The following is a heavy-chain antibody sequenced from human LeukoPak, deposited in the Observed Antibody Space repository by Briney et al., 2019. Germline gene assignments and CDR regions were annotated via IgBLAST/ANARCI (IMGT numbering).Heavy chain of an antibody. CDR2: IRYDGSYK. J-gene: IGHJ4*02. D-gene: IGHD3-3*01. CDR3: AKGSSIFGVGGGHEY. V-gene: IGHV3-30*02. CDR1: GFTFSNYG. Sequence: PGGSLRLSCAASGFTFSNYGMHWVRQAPGKGLEGVAFIRYDGSYKYYADSVKGRFTISRDNSENTLYLQMNSLRAEDTAVYYCAKGSSIFGVGGGHEYWGQGTLVTVSS.